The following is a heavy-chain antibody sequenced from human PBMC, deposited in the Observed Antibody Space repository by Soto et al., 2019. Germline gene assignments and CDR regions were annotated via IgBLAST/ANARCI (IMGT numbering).Heavy chain of an antibody. D-gene: IGHD3-22*01. CDR3: AREAYDSSGYYLFDY. V-gene: IGHV1-69*08. Sequence: QVQLVQSGAEVKKPGSSVKVSCKASGGTFSSYTISWVRQAPGQGLEWMGRIIPILGIANYAQKCQGRVTSXXDXSXXTADMELSSLRSEDTAVYYCAREAYDSSGYYLFDYWGQGTLVTVSS. CDR2: IIPILGIA. J-gene: IGHJ4*02. CDR1: GGTFSSYT.